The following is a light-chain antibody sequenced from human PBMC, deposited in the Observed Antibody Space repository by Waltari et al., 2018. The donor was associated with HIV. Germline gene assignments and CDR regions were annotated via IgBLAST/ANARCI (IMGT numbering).Light chain of an antibody. J-gene: IGLJ2*01. CDR1: SSDVGSSDY. V-gene: IGLV2-11*01. CDR3: CSYAGSYTLL. CDR2: TVN. Sequence: QSALTQPRSVSGSPGQSVTVSCTGTSSDVGSSDYVSWYQQHPGKAPQLMIYTVNKRPSGVPDRFSGSKSGNTASLTISGLQAEDEADYYCCSYAGSYTLLFGGGTNLTVL.